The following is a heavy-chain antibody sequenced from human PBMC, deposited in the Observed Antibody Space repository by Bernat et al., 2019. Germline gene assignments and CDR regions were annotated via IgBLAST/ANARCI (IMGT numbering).Heavy chain of an antibody. D-gene: IGHD2-2*01. CDR1: GFTVSSNY. J-gene: IGHJ5*02. CDR2: IYSGGST. V-gene: IGHV3-53*01. Sequence: EVQLVESGGGLIQPGGSLRLSCAASGFTVSSNYMSWVRQAPGKGLEWVSVIYSGGSTYYADSVKGRFTISRDNSKNALYLQMNSLRAEDTAVYYCAGGRGYCSSTSCYPVGWFDPWGQGTLVTVSS. CDR3: AGGRGYCSSTSCYPVGWFDP.